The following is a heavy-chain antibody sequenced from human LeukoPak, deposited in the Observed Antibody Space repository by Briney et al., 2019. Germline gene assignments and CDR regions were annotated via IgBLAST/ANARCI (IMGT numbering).Heavy chain of an antibody. D-gene: IGHD3-3*01. V-gene: IGHV3-74*01. Sequence: GGSLRLSCAASGFTFSTYWMHWVRQAPGKGLVWVSRIKSDGSTNYADSVKGRFTISRDNAKNTLSLQMNSLSPEDTGVYYCARAPSEIGGYYPEYFRHWGQGTLVTVSS. CDR2: IKSDGST. CDR3: ARAPSEIGGYYPEYFRH. CDR1: GFTFSTYW. J-gene: IGHJ1*01.